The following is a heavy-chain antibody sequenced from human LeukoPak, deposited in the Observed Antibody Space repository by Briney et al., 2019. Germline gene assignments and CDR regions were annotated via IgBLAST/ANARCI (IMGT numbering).Heavy chain of an antibody. CDR2: IYYSGST. J-gene: IGHJ3*02. D-gene: IGHD3-3*01. Sequence: SETLSLTCTVSGGSISSSSYYWGWIRQPPGKGLEWIGSIYYSGSTYYNPSLKSRVTISVDTSKNQFSLKLSSVTAADTAVYYCARPGLEWLLSDAFDIWGQGTMVTVSS. CDR1: GGSISSSSYY. CDR3: ARPGLEWLLSDAFDI. V-gene: IGHV4-39*07.